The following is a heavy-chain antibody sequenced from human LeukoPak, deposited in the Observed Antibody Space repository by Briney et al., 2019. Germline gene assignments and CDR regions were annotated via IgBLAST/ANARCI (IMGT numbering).Heavy chain of an antibody. J-gene: IGHJ4*02. V-gene: IGHV3-15*01. Sequence: GGSLRLSCAASGFTFSSYAMSWVRQAPGKGLEWAGRIKSKTDGGTTDYAAPVKGRFTISRDDSKNTLYLQMNSLKTEDTAVYYCTTDWGVVVTAPNYDLPGGDYWGQGTLVTVSS. CDR3: TTDWGVVVTAPNYDLPGGDY. D-gene: IGHD2-21*02. CDR2: IKSKTDGGTT. CDR1: GFTFSSYA.